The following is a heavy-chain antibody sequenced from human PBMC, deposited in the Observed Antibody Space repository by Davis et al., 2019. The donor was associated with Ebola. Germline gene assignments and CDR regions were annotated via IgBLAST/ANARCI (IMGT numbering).Heavy chain of an antibody. CDR3: ARAIAAAGFPGIDY. CDR1: GYAFRNYG. V-gene: IGHV1-18*01. D-gene: IGHD6-13*01. Sequence: ASVKVSCKASGYAFRNYGIHWVRQAPGQGLEWMGWIHPNRGQTNYEQRLQARVTMTTDKSTTTAYMELRNLTSDDTAVYYWARAIAAAGFPGIDYWGQGTLVTVSS. J-gene: IGHJ4*02. CDR2: IHPNRGQT.